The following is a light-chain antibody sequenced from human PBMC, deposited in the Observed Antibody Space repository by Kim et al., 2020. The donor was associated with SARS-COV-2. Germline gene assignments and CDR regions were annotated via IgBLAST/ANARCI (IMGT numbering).Light chain of an antibody. J-gene: IGKJ1*01. CDR2: GAS. CDR1: QSVSSN. CDR3: QQYNNWPGT. Sequence: VAAGERATRSCRASQSVSSNIAWYQQRPGQAPRLLIYGASTRATGIPARFSGSGSGTEFTLTINSLQSEDFAVYYCQQYNNWPGTFGQGTKVDIK. V-gene: IGKV3-15*01.